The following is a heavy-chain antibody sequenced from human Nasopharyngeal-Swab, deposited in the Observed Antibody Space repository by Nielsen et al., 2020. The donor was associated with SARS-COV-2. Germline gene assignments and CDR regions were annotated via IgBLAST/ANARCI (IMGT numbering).Heavy chain of an antibody. J-gene: IGHJ3*02. Sequence: GESLKISCAASGFTVSSNYMSWVRQAPGKGLEWVSVIYSGGSTYYADSVKGRFTISRDNSKNTLYLQMNSLRAEDTAVYYCARGLAFDIWGQGTMVTVSS. CDR3: ARGLAFDI. V-gene: IGHV3-53*01. CDR2: IYSGGST. D-gene: IGHD2-21*01. CDR1: GFTVSSNY.